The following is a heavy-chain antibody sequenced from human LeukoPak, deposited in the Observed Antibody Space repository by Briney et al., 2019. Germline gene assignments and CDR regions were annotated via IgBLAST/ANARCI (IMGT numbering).Heavy chain of an antibody. V-gene: IGHV1-69*01. CDR3: ARSGYCSGGSCRNWFDP. J-gene: IGHJ5*02. D-gene: IGHD2-15*01. CDR1: GGTFSSYA. CDR2: IIPIFGTA. Sequence: SVKVSCKASGGTFSSYAVSWVRQAPGQGLEWMGGIIPIFGTANYAQKFQGRVTITADESTSTAYMELSSLRSEDTAVYYCARSGYCSGGSCRNWFDPWGQGTLVTVSS.